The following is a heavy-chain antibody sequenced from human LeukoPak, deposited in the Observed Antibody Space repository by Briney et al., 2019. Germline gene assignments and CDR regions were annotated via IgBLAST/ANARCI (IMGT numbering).Heavy chain of an antibody. V-gene: IGHV3-21*01. CDR1: EFTFSSYF. CDR3: ARDRDYGTFDY. CDR2: ISSGSTYI. J-gene: IGHJ4*02. Sequence: GGSLRLSCAASEFTFSSYFMNWVRQAPGKGLEWVSSISSGSTYIYYADSEKGRFTISRDNAKHSLYLQMNSLRSDDTAIYYCARDRDYGTFDYWGQGTLVTVSS. D-gene: IGHD4-17*01.